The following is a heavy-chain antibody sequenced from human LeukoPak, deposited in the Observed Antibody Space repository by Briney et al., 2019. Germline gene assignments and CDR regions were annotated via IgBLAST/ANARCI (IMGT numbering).Heavy chain of an antibody. CDR1: GFTFSSYG. D-gene: IGHD3-22*01. Sequence: GGSLRLSCAASGFTFSSYGMSWVRQAPGKGLEWVSAISGSGGSTYYADSVKGRFTISRDNSKNTLYLQMNSLRAEDTAVYYCAKGPPREVVIEYNWFDPWGQGTLVTVSS. CDR2: ISGSGGST. J-gene: IGHJ5*02. V-gene: IGHV3-23*01. CDR3: AKGPPREVVIEYNWFDP.